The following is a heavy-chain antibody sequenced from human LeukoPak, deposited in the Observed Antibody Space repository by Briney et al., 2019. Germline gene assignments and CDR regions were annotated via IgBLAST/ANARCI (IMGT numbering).Heavy chain of an antibody. Sequence: SETLSLTCAVSGVSFDDYYWAWVRQTPGKGLEWIGEINHSGYTNDSPSLKSRVTLSIDTSRKQFSLNLRSVTVAGAGIYYCTRMTTGHDYWGQGTLVTVSS. CDR3: TRMTTGHDY. D-gene: IGHD4-17*01. CDR1: GVSFDDYY. CDR2: INHSGYT. J-gene: IGHJ4*02. V-gene: IGHV4-34*01.